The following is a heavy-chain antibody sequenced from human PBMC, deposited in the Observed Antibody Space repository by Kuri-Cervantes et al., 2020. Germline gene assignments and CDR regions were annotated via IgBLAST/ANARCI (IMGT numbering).Heavy chain of an antibody. D-gene: IGHD6-13*01. CDR1: GGSFSGYY. J-gene: IGHJ6*02. CDR2: INHSGST. V-gene: IGHV4-34*01. CDR3: ARDLLTYSSSWYSSPFSSEPYYYYYYGMDV. Sequence: SETLSLTCAVYGGSFSGYYWSWIRQPPGKGLEWIGEINHSGSTNYNPSLKSRVTISVDTSKNQFSLKLSSVTAADTAVYYCARDLLTYSSSWYSSPFSSEPYYYYYYGMDVWGQGTTVTVSS.